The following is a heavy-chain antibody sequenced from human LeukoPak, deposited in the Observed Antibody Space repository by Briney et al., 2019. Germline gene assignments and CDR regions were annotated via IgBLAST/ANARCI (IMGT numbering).Heavy chain of an antibody. V-gene: IGHV4-39*07. Sequence: PSETLSLTCTVSGGSISSSSYYWGWIRQPPGKGLEWIGSIYYSGSTYYNPSLKSRVTISVDTSKNQFSLRLSSVTAADTAVYYCARHRTRWLQDDAFDIWGQGTMVTVSS. J-gene: IGHJ3*02. CDR2: IYYSGST. CDR1: GGSISSSSYY. D-gene: IGHD5-24*01. CDR3: ARHRTRWLQDDAFDI.